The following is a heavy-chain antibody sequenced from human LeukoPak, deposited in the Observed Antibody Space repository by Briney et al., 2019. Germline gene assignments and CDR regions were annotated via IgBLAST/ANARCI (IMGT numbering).Heavy chain of an antibody. CDR2: IRSDGSNK. D-gene: IGHD5-18*01. V-gene: IGHV3-30*02. J-gene: IGHJ4*02. Sequence: GGSLRLSCAASGFTFSSSGMHWVRQTPGKGLEWVAFIRSDGSNKYYADSVKGRFTISRDNSKKTLYLQINSLRAEDTAVYYCAKEDRYGSVYWGQGTLVTVSP. CDR1: GFTFSSSG. CDR3: AKEDRYGSVY.